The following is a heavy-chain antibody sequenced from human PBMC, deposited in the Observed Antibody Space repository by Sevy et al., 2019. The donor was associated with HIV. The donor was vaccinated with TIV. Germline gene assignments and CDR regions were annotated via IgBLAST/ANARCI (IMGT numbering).Heavy chain of an antibody. J-gene: IGHJ6*02. D-gene: IGHD2-15*01. V-gene: IGHV2-5*01. Sequence: SGPTLVNPTQTLTLTCTYSGLSLNVDNAGVGWIRQPPGKALEWLAVIYWNDVKRYSQSLKRRLTITKDTSENQVVLTMTTMEPVYTATYYCAHTLDTFTSWYSYYNFHGLDVWGPGTAVNVSS. CDR3: AHTLDTFTSWYSYYNFHGLDV. CDR2: IYWNDVK. CDR1: GLSLNVDNAG.